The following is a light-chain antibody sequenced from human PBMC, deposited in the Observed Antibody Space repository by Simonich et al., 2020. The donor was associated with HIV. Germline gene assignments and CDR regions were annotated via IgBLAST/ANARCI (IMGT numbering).Light chain of an antibody. J-gene: IGKJ5*01. CDR2: AAS. V-gene: IGKV1-12*01. CDR1: QSLSSW. Sequence: DIQMTQSPSSVSASVGNRVTITCRAGQSLSSWLAWYQQKPGRAPKLLTYAASSFQSGVPSRFTGSGSGTDFTLTITNLQPEDSATYYCQQANSFPITFGQGTRLEI. CDR3: QQANSFPIT.